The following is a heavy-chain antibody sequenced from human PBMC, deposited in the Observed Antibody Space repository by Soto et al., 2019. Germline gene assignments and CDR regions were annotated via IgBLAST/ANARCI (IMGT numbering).Heavy chain of an antibody. D-gene: IGHD3-10*01. Sequence: EVQLLESGGGLVQPGGSLRLSCTASGFTFSNYAMTWVRQSPGKGLEWVSGISGSGSSNSYADSVKGRFTISRDNSKNTLYLQMHSLRAEDTATYYCSKGAYGSGSYDCWGQGNLVTVSS. J-gene: IGHJ4*02. CDR3: SKGAYGSGSYDC. CDR2: ISGSGSSN. V-gene: IGHV3-23*01. CDR1: GFTFSNYA.